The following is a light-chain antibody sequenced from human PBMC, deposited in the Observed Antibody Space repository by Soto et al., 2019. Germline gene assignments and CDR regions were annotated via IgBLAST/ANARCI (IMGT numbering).Light chain of an antibody. V-gene: IGLV1-44*01. CDR1: SSNIGSNS. CDR2: DNN. J-gene: IGLJ3*02. CDR3: TAWDDSLIALV. Sequence: QSVLTQPPSASGTPGQSVSISCSGSSSNIGSNSVHWYQHLPGMSPKLLIYDNNQRPSGVPERFSGSKSGTSASLAISGLQSDDESHYYCTAWDDSLIALVFGGGTKLTVL.